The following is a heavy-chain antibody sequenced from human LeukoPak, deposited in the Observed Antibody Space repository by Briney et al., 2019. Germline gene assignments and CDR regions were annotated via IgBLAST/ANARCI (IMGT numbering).Heavy chain of an antibody. CDR1: GFTFSDYY. V-gene: IGHV3-30*02. J-gene: IGHJ4*02. D-gene: IGHD4-17*01. CDR3: AKVKYGDYSGTTIDC. Sequence: PGGSLRLSCAASGFTFSDYYMSWIRQAPGKGLEWVAFIRYDGSNKYYADSVKGRFTISRDNSKNTLYLQMNSLRAEDTAVYYCAKVKYGDYSGTTIDCWGQGTLVTVSS. CDR2: IRYDGSNK.